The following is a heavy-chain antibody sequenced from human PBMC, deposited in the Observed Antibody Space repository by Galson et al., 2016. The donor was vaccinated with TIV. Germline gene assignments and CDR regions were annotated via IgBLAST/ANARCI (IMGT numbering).Heavy chain of an antibody. Sequence: LRLSCAASGFTFSSYTMHWIRQAPGKGLEWLAVTTYDDSQKYYADSVKGRFTISRDNSRNTLYLQMNSLTAEDTAVYYCARVGSTGWAHYFDYWGQGTPVTVSS. CDR2: TTYDDSQK. J-gene: IGHJ4*02. CDR3: ARVGSTGWAHYFDY. CDR1: GFTFSSYT. D-gene: IGHD6-19*01. V-gene: IGHV3-30*04.